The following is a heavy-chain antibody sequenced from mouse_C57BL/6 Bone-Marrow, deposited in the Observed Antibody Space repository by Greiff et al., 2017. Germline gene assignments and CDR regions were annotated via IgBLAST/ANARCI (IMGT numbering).Heavy chain of an antibody. D-gene: IGHD2-1*01. CDR3: ATLYYGNYGGIAY. J-gene: IGHJ3*01. CDR2: INPYNGGT. Sequence: VQLQQSGPVLVKPGASVKMSCKASGYTFTDYYMHWVKQSHGQSLEWIGDINPYNGGTSYNQKFKGKATLTVDKSSSTAYMELNSLTSEDSAVYYCATLYYGNYGGIAYWGQGTLVTVSA. V-gene: IGHV1-19*01. CDR1: GYTFTDYY.